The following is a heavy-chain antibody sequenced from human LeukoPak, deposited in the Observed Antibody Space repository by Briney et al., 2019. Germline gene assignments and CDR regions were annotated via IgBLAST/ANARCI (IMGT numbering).Heavy chain of an antibody. V-gene: IGHV4-30-2*01. CDR3: ASYYDSRRGAFDI. CDR1: GGSVSSTDYY. Sequence: PSETLSLTCSVSGGSVSSTDYYWSWIRQPPGKGLEWIGYIYHSGSTYYNPSLKSRVTISVDRSKNQFSLKLSSVTAADTAVYYCASYYDSRRGAFDIWGQGTMVTVSS. D-gene: IGHD3-22*01. J-gene: IGHJ3*02. CDR2: IYHSGST.